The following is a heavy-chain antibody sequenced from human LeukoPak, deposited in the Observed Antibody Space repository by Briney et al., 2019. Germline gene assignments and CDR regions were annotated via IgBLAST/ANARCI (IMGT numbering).Heavy chain of an antibody. V-gene: IGHV4-4*02. D-gene: IGHD3-9*01. Sequence: PSETLSLTCAVSGGSISSSNWWSWVRQPPGKGLAWIGEIYHSGSTNYNPSLKSRVTISVDTSKNQFSLKLTSVTAADTAVYYCARGELRYFDWLLYYWGQGTLVTVSS. CDR1: GGSISSSNW. J-gene: IGHJ4*02. CDR2: IYHSGST. CDR3: ARGELRYFDWLLYY.